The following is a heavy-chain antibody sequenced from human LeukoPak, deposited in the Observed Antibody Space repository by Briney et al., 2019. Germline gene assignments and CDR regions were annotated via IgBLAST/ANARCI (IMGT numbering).Heavy chain of an antibody. CDR2: IHNSDGTT. V-gene: IGHV3-23*01. CDR1: GFTFRNYA. J-gene: IGHJ4*02. CDR3: AKDRATAARIFDY. Sequence: GGSLRLSCAASGFTFRNYAMSWVRQAPGKGLEWVSGIHNSDGTTYYTDSVKGRFTISRDNSKNMLYLQMNSLRAEDTAVYYCAKDRATAARIFDYWGQGTLVTVSS. D-gene: IGHD6-6*01.